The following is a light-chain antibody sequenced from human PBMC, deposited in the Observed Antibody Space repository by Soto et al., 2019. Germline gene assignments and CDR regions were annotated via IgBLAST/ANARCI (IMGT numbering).Light chain of an antibody. CDR2: ATS. V-gene: IGKV1-39*01. CDR3: QQSFTTPS. Sequence: DIQMTQSPSSLSASVGDRVTITCRESQTVSSYLNWYQQKPGTVPKLLIYATSNLQSGVPSRFSGRGFGTDFTLTISSLQPEDFATYYCQQSFTTPSFGQGTRLEIK. CDR1: QTVSSY. J-gene: IGKJ5*01.